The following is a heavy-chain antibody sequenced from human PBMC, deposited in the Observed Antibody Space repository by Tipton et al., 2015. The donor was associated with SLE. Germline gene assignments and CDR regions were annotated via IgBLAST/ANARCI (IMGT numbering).Heavy chain of an antibody. V-gene: IGHV3-48*01. CDR1: GFNFKSYS. J-gene: IGHJ5*02. Sequence: SLRLSCAASGFNFKSYSMNWARRAPGKGLEWISYISSSSSPIYCADSVKGRFTISRDNAKNSLYLQMSNLRAEDTALYYCARGSLGYSEWDPWGQGTLVTVSS. D-gene: IGHD4-11*01. CDR3: ARGSLGYSEWDP. CDR2: ISSSSSPI.